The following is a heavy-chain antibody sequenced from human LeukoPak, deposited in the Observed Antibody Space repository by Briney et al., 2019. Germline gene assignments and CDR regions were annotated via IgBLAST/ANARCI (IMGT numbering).Heavy chain of an antibody. V-gene: IGHV3-9*01. D-gene: IGHD6-13*01. J-gene: IGHJ4*02. CDR2: ISWNSGSI. CDR3: AKDSSSWYYFDC. Sequence: GGSLRLSCAASGFTFDDYAMHWVRQAPGKGLEWVSGISWNSGSIGYADSVKGRFTISRDNAKNSLYLQMNSLRAEDTALYYCAKDSSSWYYFDCWGQGTLVTVSS. CDR1: GFTFDDYA.